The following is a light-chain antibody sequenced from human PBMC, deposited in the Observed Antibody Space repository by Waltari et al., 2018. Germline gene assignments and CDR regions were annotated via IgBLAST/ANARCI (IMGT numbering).Light chain of an antibody. CDR2: EVS. J-gene: IGLJ1*01. CDR3: SSFTTSSTQV. Sequence: QSALTQPASVSGSPGHSIPISCTGTSSDAGAYAYVSWYQQYPGKAPKLMIFEVSNRPSGASIRFSGSKSGNTASLTISGLLPEDEADYYCSSFTTSSTQVFGTGTKVTVL. V-gene: IGLV2-14*01. CDR1: SSDAGAYAY.